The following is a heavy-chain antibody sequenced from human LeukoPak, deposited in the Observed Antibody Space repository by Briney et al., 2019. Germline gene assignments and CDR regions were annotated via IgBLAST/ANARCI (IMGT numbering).Heavy chain of an antibody. V-gene: IGHV4-30-4*01. CDR1: GGSISSGDYY. CDR3: ARDRGIMIFGVVLEYGMDV. D-gene: IGHD3-3*01. CDR2: IYYSGST. J-gene: IGHJ6*02. Sequence: SETLSLTCTVSGGSISSGDYYWSWIRQPPGKGLEWIGYIYYSGSTYYNPSLKSRVTISVDTSKNQFSLKLSSVTAADTAVYYCARDRGIMIFGVVLEYGMDVWGQGTTVTVSS.